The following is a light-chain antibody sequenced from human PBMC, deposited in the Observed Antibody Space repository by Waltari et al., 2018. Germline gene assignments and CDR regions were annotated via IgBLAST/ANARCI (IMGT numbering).Light chain of an antibody. J-gene: IGLJ3*02. Sequence: QSALTQPRSVSGSPGQSVTISCTGTSSDVGGYHYVSWYHQHPGKAPKLMIYDVSNRPSGVPDRFSGSKSGNTASLTISGLQAEDEADYYCCSYAGSYSPWVFGGGTKLTVL. V-gene: IGLV2-11*01. CDR3: CSYAGSYSPWV. CDR2: DVS. CDR1: SSDVGGYHY.